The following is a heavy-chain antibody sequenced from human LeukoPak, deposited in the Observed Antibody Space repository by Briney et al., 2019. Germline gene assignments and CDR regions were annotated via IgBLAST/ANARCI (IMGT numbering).Heavy chain of an antibody. D-gene: IGHD1-1*01. CDR2: ISSSGSTI. Sequence: PGGSLRLSCAASGFTFSSYWMSWVRQAPGKGLEWVSYISSSGSTIYYADSVKGRFTISRDNAKNSLYLQMNSLRAEDTAVYYCARAWRTIGFDYWGQGTLVTVSS. J-gene: IGHJ4*02. CDR1: GFTFSSYW. CDR3: ARAWRTIGFDY. V-gene: IGHV3-48*04.